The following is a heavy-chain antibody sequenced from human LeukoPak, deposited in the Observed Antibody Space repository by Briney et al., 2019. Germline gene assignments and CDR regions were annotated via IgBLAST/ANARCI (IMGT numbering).Heavy chain of an antibody. CDR3: ASDSSGYRFDY. CDR1: GFTFSSYW. D-gene: IGHD3-22*01. V-gene: IGHV3-7*01. Sequence: GGSLRLSCAASGFTFSSYWMSWVRQAPGKGLEWVANIKQDGSEKYYVDSVKGRFTISRDNAKNSLYLQMNSLRAEGTAVYYCASDSSGYRFDYWGQGTLVTVSS. CDR2: IKQDGSEK. J-gene: IGHJ4*02.